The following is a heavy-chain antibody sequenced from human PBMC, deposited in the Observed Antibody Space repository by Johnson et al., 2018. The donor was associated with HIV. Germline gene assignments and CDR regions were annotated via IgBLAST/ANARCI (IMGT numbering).Heavy chain of an antibody. CDR3: ARDRDLGRAFDI. CDR2: INWNGGST. Sequence: VLLLESGGGVVRPGESLRLSCAASGFTFDDYGMSWVRQAPGQGLEWVSGINWNGGSTGYADSVKGRFTISRDNAKNSLYLQMNSLRAEDTALYYCARDRDLGRAFDIWGQGTMVTVSS. J-gene: IGHJ3*02. CDR1: GFTFDDYG. V-gene: IGHV3-20*04. D-gene: IGHD1-26*01.